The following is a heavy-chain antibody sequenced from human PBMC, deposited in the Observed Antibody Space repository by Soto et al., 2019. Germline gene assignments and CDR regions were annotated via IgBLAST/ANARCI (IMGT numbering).Heavy chain of an antibody. Sequence: QVQLVQSGSEVKKPGSSVKVSCKASGGSFSSNPISWVRQAPGQGLEWMAGIIPIFATVHYAQKFQGRVTITADASTSTASMELTSLRSEDTAVYFCARGGRGYSSAPRYYFDYWGQGTLVTVSS. CDR1: GGSFSSNP. V-gene: IGHV1-69*01. CDR2: IIPIFATV. D-gene: IGHD5-18*01. J-gene: IGHJ4*02. CDR3: ARGGRGYSSAPRYYFDY.